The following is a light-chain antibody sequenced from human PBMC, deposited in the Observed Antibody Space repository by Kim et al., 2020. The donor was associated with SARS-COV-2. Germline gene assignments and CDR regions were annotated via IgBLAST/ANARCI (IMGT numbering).Light chain of an antibody. J-gene: IGLJ3*02. Sequence: GKPDTVTGGGNGIGYKGVNRYQEKPGKDPVLVIYYDSDRPSGIPERYSGSNAGNTATLTISRVEAGDEADYYCQVWERSSDHPWVFGGGTKLTVL. CDR3: QVWERSSDHPWV. V-gene: IGLV3-21*01. CDR1: GIGYKG. CDR2: YDS.